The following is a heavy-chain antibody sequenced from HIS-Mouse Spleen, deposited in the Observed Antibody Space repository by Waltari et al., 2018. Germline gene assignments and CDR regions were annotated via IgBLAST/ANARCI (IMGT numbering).Heavy chain of an antibody. CDR3: AIDLRTELGIGADAFDI. CDR1: GGTFSSYA. J-gene: IGHJ3*02. Sequence: QVQLVQSGAEVKKPGSSVKVSCKASGGTFSSYAISWVRQAPGQGLEWMGGIIPIFGTAKYAQKFQGRVTITADESTSTAYMELSSLRSEDTAVYYCAIDLRTELGIGADAFDIWGQGTMVTVSS. CDR2: IIPIFGTA. V-gene: IGHV1-69*01. D-gene: IGHD7-27*01.